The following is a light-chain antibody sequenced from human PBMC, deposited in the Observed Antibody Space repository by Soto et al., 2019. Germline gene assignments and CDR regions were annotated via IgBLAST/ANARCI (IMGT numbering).Light chain of an antibody. V-gene: IGKV1-5*03. CDR1: QSIRSW. J-gene: IGKJ1*01. Sequence: DLQMTQSPSTLSASVVDRVTITCRASQSIRSWLAWYQQKPGKAPKLLIYKASILEGGVPSRFSGSGSGTEFTLTISNLQPDDFASYCCQQYNSYSEAFGQGTKVDIK. CDR2: KAS. CDR3: QQYNSYSEA.